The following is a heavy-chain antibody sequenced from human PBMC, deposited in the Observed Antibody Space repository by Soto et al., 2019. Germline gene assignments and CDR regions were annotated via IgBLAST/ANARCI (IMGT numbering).Heavy chain of an antibody. CDR1: GGSISSYY. J-gene: IGHJ4*02. Sequence: SETLSLTCTVSGGSISSYYWSWIRQPPGKGLEWIGHIFYTGNTNYNPSLKSRVTISVDTSKNQFSLKLSSVTAADTAVYYCARGSYGSGDWGQGTLVTVSS. CDR3: ARGSYGSGD. D-gene: IGHD5-18*01. V-gene: IGHV4-59*01. CDR2: IFYTGNT.